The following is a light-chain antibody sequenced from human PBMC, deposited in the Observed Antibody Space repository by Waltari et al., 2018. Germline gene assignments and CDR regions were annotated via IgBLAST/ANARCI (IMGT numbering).Light chain of an antibody. CDR3: QQYNSYSLLT. Sequence: DIQMTQSPSTLSASVGDRVTITCRAIQSISNWLAWYPQKPGKAPKLLIYKASTLESGVPSRFSGSGAGTEFTLTISSLQPDDFATYYCQQYNSYSLLTFGGGTKVEIK. J-gene: IGKJ4*01. V-gene: IGKV1-5*03. CDR2: KAS. CDR1: QSISNW.